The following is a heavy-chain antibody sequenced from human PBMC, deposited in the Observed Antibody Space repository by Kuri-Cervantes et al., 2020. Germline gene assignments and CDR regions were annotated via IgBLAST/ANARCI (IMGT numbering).Heavy chain of an antibody. CDR1: GGSFSDYF. Sequence: GSLRLSCAVYGGSFSDYFWIWIRQSPGKGLEWIGEIDHTGTTNYNPSLKSRVTISVDKSKNQFSLKLSSVTAADTAVYYCARASTVTTGWFDPWGQGTLVTVSS. J-gene: IGHJ5*02. CDR2: IDHTGTT. V-gene: IGHV4-34*01. CDR3: ARASTVTTGWFDP. D-gene: IGHD4-11*01.